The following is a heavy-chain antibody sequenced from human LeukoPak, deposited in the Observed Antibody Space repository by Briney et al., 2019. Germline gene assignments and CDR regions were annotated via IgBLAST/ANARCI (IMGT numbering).Heavy chain of an antibody. Sequence: ASVKVSCKASGYTFSDYYMQWIRQAPGQGLEWMGWINPNSGGTNYAQKFQGRVTMTRDTSISTAYMELSRLRSDDTAVFYCAREEVIAAAGPTLDYWGQGALVTVSS. J-gene: IGHJ4*02. CDR3: AREEVIAAAGPTLDY. CDR2: INPNSGGT. CDR1: GYTFSDYY. V-gene: IGHV1-2*02. D-gene: IGHD6-13*01.